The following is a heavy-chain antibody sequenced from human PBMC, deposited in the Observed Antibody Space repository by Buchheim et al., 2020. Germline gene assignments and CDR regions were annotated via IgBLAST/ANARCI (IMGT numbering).Heavy chain of an antibody. J-gene: IGHJ2*01. V-gene: IGHV3-23*01. CDR1: EFTFSSYA. Sequence: VQLLESGGGLVQPGGSLRLSCAASEFTFSSYAMSWVRQAPGKGLEWVSAISGSGGSTYYADSVKGRFTISRDNSKNTLYLQMNSLRAEDTAVYYCAKDGGDYCSSTSCYRNWYFDLWGRGTL. D-gene: IGHD2-2*01. CDR3: AKDGGDYCSSTSCYRNWYFDL. CDR2: ISGSGGST.